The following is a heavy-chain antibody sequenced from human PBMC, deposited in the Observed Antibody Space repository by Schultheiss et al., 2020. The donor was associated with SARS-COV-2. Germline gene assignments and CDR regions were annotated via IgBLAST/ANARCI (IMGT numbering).Heavy chain of an antibody. CDR3: ARSRGPPRILWGGRSANDC. V-gene: IGHV3-30*01. J-gene: IGHJ4*02. Sequence: GGSLRLSCAASGFTFSSYAMHWVRQAPGKGLEWVAVISYDGSNKYYADSVKGRFTISRDNSKNTLYLQMNSLRAEDTAVYYCARSRGPPRILWGGRSANDCWGQGTLVTVSS. D-gene: IGHD2-15*01. CDR1: GFTFSSYA. CDR2: ISYDGSNK.